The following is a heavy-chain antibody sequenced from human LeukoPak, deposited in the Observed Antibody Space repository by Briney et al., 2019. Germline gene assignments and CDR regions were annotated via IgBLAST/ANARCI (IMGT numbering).Heavy chain of an antibody. D-gene: IGHD6-13*01. CDR2: IYHSGST. J-gene: IGHJ4*02. Sequence: SETLSLTCAVTGGSISSGGYSWSWIRQPPGKGLEWIGYIYHSGSTYYNPSLKSRVTISVDRSKNQFSLKLSSVTAADTAVYYCARDNLAAAGFDYWGQGTLVTVSS. CDR3: ARDNLAAAGFDY. V-gene: IGHV4-30-2*01. CDR1: GGSISSGGYS.